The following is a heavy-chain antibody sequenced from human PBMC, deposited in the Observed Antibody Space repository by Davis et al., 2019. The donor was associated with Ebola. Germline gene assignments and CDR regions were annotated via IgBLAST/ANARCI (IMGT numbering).Heavy chain of an antibody. Sequence: PSETLSLTCTVSGASISSAISSGGYFWSWIRQHPEKGLEWIGYISNSRSTSYNPSLQSRVTVSVDTSKNQISLKLNYVTAADTAVYYCARADYSGSYYDWYFDLWGRGTLVTVSS. V-gene: IGHV4-31*03. CDR3: ARADYSGSYYDWYFDL. CDR1: GASISSAISSGGYF. J-gene: IGHJ2*01. D-gene: IGHD1-26*01. CDR2: ISNSRST.